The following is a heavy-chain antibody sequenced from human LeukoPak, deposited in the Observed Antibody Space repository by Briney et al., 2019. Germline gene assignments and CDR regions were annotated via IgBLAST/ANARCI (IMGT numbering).Heavy chain of an antibody. CDR3: AKDPNGDYVGAFDS. Sequence: PGKSLRLSCAASGFTFSNYAVHWVRQAPGKGLEWVADISYDGGKKYHADSVKGRFTISRDNSKNMLYLQMNSLRAEDTAVYYCAKDPNGDYVGAFDSWGQGTMVTVST. V-gene: IGHV3-30-3*01. CDR1: GFTFSNYA. J-gene: IGHJ3*02. D-gene: IGHD4-17*01. CDR2: ISYDGGKK.